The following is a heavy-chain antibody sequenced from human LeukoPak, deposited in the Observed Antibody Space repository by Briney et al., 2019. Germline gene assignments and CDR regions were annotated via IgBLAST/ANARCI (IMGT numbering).Heavy chain of an antibody. CDR2: IYSSGRT. Sequence: GGSLRLSCAASGFTVSTNYMSWVRQAPGKGLEWVSVIYSSGRTYYADSVKGRFTTSRDNSKNTLYLQMNSLRAEDTALYYCARESNSGYYLSYWGQGTLVAVSS. J-gene: IGHJ4*02. V-gene: IGHV3-66*01. CDR1: GFTVSTNY. CDR3: ARESNSGYYLSY. D-gene: IGHD3-22*01.